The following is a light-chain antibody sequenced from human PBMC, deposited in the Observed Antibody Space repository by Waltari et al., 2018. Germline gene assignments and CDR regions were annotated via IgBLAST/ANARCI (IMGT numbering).Light chain of an antibody. Sequence: QSALTQPASVSGSPGQSITFSCTGPSSDLGTYDYVSWYQQHPGKAPKLMIYDVTKRPSGVSDRFSGSKSGNTASLTISGLQAEDEADYYCSSYTTSSTVVFGGGTKVTVL. CDR1: SSDLGTYDY. J-gene: IGLJ2*01. CDR2: DVT. V-gene: IGLV2-14*03. CDR3: SSYTTSSTVV.